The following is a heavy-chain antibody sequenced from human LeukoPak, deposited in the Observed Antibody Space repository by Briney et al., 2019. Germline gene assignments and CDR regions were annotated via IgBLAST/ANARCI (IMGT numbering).Heavy chain of an antibody. CDR2: IHDSGNF. CDR3: ASLYFYGSGSFPNY. CDR1: GGSISTRYYS. J-gene: IGHJ4*02. V-gene: IGHV4-39*01. D-gene: IGHD3-10*01. Sequence: SETLSLTCAVSGGSISTRYYSWGWIRQPPGKGLEWIGTIHDSGNFYYSPSLRSQVTISVDTSNNQFSLKLSSVTAGDTAVYYCASLYFYGSGSFPNYWGQGILVTVST.